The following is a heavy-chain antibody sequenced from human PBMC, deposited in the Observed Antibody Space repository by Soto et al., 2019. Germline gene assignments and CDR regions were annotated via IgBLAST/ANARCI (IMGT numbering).Heavy chain of an antibody. J-gene: IGHJ4*01. D-gene: IGHD6-19*01. CDR1: GCTFSSYA. CDR2: VLYRGGST. V-gene: IGHV3-23*01. CDR3: AKDAGSCWCSSFDY. Sequence: PGGALRLSCAASGCTFSSYAMSWVVRAPARGGVGWFGVLYRGGSTNYAPSLKGRVTISGDKSKNPLSLQLSSLTAADTAVYYCAKDAGSCWCSSFDYGGHGSRVT.